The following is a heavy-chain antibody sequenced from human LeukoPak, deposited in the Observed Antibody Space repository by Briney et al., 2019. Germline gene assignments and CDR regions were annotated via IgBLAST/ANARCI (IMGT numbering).Heavy chain of an antibody. CDR3: AKGAGIQLWPSFDY. CDR2: TSTSGGST. CDR1: GFTFSSYA. J-gene: IGHJ4*02. D-gene: IGHD5-18*01. V-gene: IGHV3-23*01. Sequence: GGSLRLSCAASGFTFSSYAMNWVRQAPGKGLEWGSTTSTSGGSTYHADSVKGRFTTSRDNSKNTLYLQMNSLRAEDTAVYYCAKGAGIQLWPSFDYWGQGTLVTVSS.